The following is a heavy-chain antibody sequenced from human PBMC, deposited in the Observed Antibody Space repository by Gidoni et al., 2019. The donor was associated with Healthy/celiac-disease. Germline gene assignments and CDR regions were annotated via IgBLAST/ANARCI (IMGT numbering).Heavy chain of an antibody. CDR2: IYHSGST. J-gene: IGHJ6*02. CDR1: GGSISSSNW. CDR3: ARAVSSGYYFDYYGMDV. D-gene: IGHD3-22*01. V-gene: IGHV4-4*02. Sequence: QVQLQESGPGLVKPSGTLSLTCAVSGGSISSSNWWSWVRQPPGKGLEWIGEIYHSGSTNYNPSLKSRVTISVDKSKNQFSLKLSSVTAADTAVYYCARAVSSGYYFDYYGMDVWGQGTTVTVSS.